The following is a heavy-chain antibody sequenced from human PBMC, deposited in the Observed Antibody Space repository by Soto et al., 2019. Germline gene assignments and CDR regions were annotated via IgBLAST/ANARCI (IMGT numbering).Heavy chain of an antibody. CDR3: ARGPSGDKVDY. J-gene: IGHJ4*02. CDR1: GGSISSYY. V-gene: IGHV4-59*08. CDR2: IYYSGST. D-gene: IGHD7-27*01. Sequence: SETMSLTCTVSGGSISSYYLSWIRQPPGKGLEWIGYIYYSGSTNYNPSLKSRVTISVDTSNNQFSLKLSSVSAADTAVYYCARGPSGDKVDYWGQGTLVTVSS.